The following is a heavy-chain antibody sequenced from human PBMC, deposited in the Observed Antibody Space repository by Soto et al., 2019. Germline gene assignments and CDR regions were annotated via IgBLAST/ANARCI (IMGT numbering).Heavy chain of an antibody. J-gene: IGHJ3*02. Sequence: EVQLVESGGGLVQPGGSLRVSCIDSGFTFRDYAFNWVRQAPGKGLEWVSYISVGGGSIFYAASVKGRFTISRDDARNSVYLQMNTLRLEVTAGYHCVRDNRWAFDIWGQGTVVTVSS. D-gene: IGHD2-15*01. CDR1: GFTFRDYA. V-gene: IGHV3-48*03. CDR3: VRDNRWAFDI. CDR2: ISVGGGSI.